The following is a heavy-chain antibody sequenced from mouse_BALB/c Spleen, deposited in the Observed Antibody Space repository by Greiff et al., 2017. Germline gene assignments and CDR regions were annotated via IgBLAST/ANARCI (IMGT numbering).Heavy chain of an antibody. CDR3: ARGAARATNYAMDY. CDR2: INPGSGGT. J-gene: IGHJ4*01. V-gene: IGHV1-54*01. D-gene: IGHD3-1*01. CDR1: GYAFTNYL. Sequence: QVQLKESGAELVRPGTSVKVSCKASGYAFTNYLIEWVKQRPGQGLEWIGVINPGSGGTNYNEKFKGKATLTADKSSSTAYMQLSSLTSDDSAVYFCARGAARATNYAMDYWGQGTSVTVSS.